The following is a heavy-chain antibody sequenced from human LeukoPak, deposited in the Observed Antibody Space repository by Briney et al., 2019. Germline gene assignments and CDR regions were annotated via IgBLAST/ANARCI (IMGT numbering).Heavy chain of an antibody. CDR1: GFTFSDYW. CDR2: IKQDGSEN. Sequence: GGSLRLSCAASGFTFSDYWMSWVRQAPGKGLEWVAKIKQDGSENHYVDSVAGRFTISRDNAKNSLFLQMHSLRAEDTAVYSCATPSYFSGMAVRGRGTTLTVS. V-gene: IGHV3-7*01. CDR3: ATPSYFSGMAV. D-gene: IGHD2-21*01. J-gene: IGHJ6*02.